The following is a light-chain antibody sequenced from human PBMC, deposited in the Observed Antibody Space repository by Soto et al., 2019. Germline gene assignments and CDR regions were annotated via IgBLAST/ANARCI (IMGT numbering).Light chain of an antibody. CDR2: SNN. J-gene: IGLJ1*01. CDR1: SSNIGSNY. Sequence: QSVLTQPPSASGTPGQRVTISCSGSSSNIGSNYVYWYQQLPGTAPKLLIYSNNQRPSGVPDRFSGSKSGTSASLAISGLRSEDEAHYYCAAWDDSLSGLYVFGTGTKVTVL. V-gene: IGLV1-47*02. CDR3: AAWDDSLSGLYV.